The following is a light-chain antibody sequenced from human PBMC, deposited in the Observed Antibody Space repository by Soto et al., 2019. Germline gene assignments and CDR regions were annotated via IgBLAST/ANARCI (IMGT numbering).Light chain of an antibody. CDR1: HSVISN. J-gene: IGKJ1*01. V-gene: IGKV3-15*01. CDR2: GAS. Sequence: EIVMTQSPATLSVSPGERATLSFSARHSVISNLAWYQQTPGQAPRLLIYGASTRATGIPARFSGSGSGTEFTLTISSLQSEDFAVYYCQQYNNWPRTFGQGTKVDI. CDR3: QQYNNWPRT.